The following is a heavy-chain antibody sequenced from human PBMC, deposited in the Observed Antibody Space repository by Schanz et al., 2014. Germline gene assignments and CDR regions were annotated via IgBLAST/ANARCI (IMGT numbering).Heavy chain of an antibody. CDR1: GSDIRGFH. CDR3: ARVGRNSYGFTSRFDA. D-gene: IGHD3-16*01. V-gene: IGHV4-59*13. Sequence: QVQLQESGPGQVRPSETLSLTCTVSGSDIRGFHWSWIRQSPVKGLEWLGYIAYSRSTNYNPSLQSRVTISLDTSQSQFSLRLTSVSSADTAMYYCARVGRNSYGFTSRFDAWGQGTLVAVSS. J-gene: IGHJ5*02. CDR2: IAYSRST.